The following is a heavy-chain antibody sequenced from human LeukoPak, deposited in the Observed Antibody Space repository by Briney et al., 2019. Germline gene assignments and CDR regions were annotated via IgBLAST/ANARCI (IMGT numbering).Heavy chain of an antibody. CDR2: ISAYNGNT. CDR1: GYTFTSYG. CDR3: ARVEDNWGSARKFDY. D-gene: IGHD7-27*01. J-gene: IGHJ4*02. V-gene: IGHV1-18*01. Sequence: ASVKVSCKASGYTFTSYGISWVRQAPGQGLEWMGWISAYNGNTNYAQKLQGRVTMTTDTSTSTAYMELRSLRSDDTAVYYCARVEDNWGSARKFDYRGQGTLVTVSS.